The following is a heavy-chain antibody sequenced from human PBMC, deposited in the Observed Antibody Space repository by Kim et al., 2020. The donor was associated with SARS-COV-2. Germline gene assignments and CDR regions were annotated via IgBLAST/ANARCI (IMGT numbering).Heavy chain of an antibody. V-gene: IGHV4-59*13. CDR1: GGSISSYY. Sequence: SETLSLTCTVSGGSISSYYWSWIRQPPGKGLEWIGYIYYSGSTNYNPSLKSRVTISVDTSKNQFSLKLSSVTAADTAVYYCARAPYSRALDYYYGMDVWGQGTTVTVSS. CDR2: IYYSGST. D-gene: IGHD6-13*01. J-gene: IGHJ6*02. CDR3: ARAPYSRALDYYYGMDV.